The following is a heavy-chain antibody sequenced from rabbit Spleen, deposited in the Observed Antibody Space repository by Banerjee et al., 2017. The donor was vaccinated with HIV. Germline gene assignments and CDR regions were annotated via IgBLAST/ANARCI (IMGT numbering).Heavy chain of an antibody. J-gene: IGHJ4*01. CDR2: IYVFSVDNI. D-gene: IGHD3-1*01. CDR3: ARGGEDDVGSGYVL. CDR1: GFSFSGDYD. Sequence: QSLEESGGDLVKPGASLTLTCTASGFSFSGDYDMCWVRQAPGKGLEWIACIYVFSVDNIYYASWAKGRFTISKTSSTTVTLQMTSLTAADTATYFCARGGEDDVGSGYVLWGQGTLVTVS. V-gene: IGHV1S40*01.